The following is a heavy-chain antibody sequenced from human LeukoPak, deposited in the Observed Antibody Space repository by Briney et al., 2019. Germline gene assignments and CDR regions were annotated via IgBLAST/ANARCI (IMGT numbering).Heavy chain of an antibody. CDR2: IIPIFGTA. CDR1: GGTFSSYA. Sequence: ASVKVSCKASGGTFSSYAISWVRQAPGQGLEWMGGIIPIFGTANYAQKFQGRVTISADESTSTAYMELSSLRSEDTAVYYCAAYDSRRDIWGQGTMVTASS. D-gene: IGHD3-22*01. J-gene: IGHJ3*02. CDR3: AAYDSRRDI. V-gene: IGHV1-69*13.